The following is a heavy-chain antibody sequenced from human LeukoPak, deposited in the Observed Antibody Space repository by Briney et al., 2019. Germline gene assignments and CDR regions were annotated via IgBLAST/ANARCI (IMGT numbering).Heavy chain of an antibody. V-gene: IGHV3-43*02. CDR3: AKDGYGSGSYYYYYYGMDV. J-gene: IGHJ6*02. D-gene: IGHD3-10*01. Sequence: GGPLRLSCAASGFTFDDYAMHWVRQAPGKVLEWVSLISGDGGSTYYADSVKGRFTISRDNSKNSLYLQMNSLRTEDTALYYCAKDGYGSGSYYYYYYGMDVWGQGTTVTVSS. CDR1: GFTFDDYA. CDR2: ISGDGGST.